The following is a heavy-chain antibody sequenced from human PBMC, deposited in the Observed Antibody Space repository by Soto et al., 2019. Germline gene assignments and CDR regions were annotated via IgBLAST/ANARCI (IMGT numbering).Heavy chain of an antibody. Sequence: PGGSLGLSCAATGFTFSSYAMRWVRQAPGKGLEWVSAISGSGGSTYYADSVKGRFTISRDNSKNTLYLQMNSRRAEDTAVYYCAKDRKYSSSWYVAFDIWGQGTMVTVSS. CDR1: GFTFSSYA. J-gene: IGHJ3*02. CDR2: ISGSGGST. CDR3: AKDRKYSSSWYVAFDI. D-gene: IGHD6-13*01. V-gene: IGHV3-23*01.